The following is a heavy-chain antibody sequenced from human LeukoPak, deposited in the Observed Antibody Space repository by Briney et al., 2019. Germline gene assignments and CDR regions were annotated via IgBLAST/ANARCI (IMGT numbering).Heavy chain of an antibody. CDR1: GFSFSSYE. CDR2: ISGGGTTI. CDR3: VRDEIRSGAFDI. Sequence: GGSLRLSCAASGFSFSSYEMNWVRQGPGKGLEWVSYISGGGTTIYDADSVKGRFTISRDNAKSSLYLQLNGLTAEDTAVYYCVRDEIRSGAFDIWGQGTMVTVSS. J-gene: IGHJ3*02. V-gene: IGHV3-48*03. D-gene: IGHD3-10*01.